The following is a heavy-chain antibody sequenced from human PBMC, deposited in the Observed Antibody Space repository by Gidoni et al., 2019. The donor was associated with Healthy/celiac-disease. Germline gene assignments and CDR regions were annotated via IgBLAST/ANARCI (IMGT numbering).Heavy chain of an antibody. Sequence: QVPLVESGGGVVQPVWSLRLFFAASGFTSRSYGMHWVRQAPGKGVEWVAVIWYDGSNKYYADSVKGRFTSSRDNSKNTLYLQMNSLRAEDTAVYYCARDLRYDSSGYYSDVDYWGQGTLVTVSS. CDR1: GFTSRSYG. CDR3: ARDLRYDSSGYYSDVDY. J-gene: IGHJ4*02. V-gene: IGHV3-33*01. CDR2: IWYDGSNK. D-gene: IGHD3-22*01.